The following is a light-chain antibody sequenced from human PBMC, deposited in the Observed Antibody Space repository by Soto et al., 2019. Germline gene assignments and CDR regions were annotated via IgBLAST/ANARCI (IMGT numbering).Light chain of an antibody. V-gene: IGLV2-23*02. J-gene: IGLJ3*02. CDR2: EAT. Sequence: QSALTQPTSVSGSPGQSITISCTGTSSDIGRYNLVSWYQQHPGKPPKLMIYEATKRPSGVSNRVAGSKSGNTASLTISGLQDEDEAAYYCSLYASTNTFMFGGGTKLTVL. CDR3: SLYASTNTFM. CDR1: SSDIGRYNL.